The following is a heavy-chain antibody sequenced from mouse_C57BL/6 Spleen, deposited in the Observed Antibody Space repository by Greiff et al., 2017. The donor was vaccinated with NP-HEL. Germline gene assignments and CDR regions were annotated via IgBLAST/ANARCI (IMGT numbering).Heavy chain of an antibody. CDR3: TSEGWLLYFDY. CDR2: IDPETGGT. Sequence: SGAELVRPGASVTLSCKASGYTFTDYEMHWVKQTPVHGLEWIGAIDPETGGTAYNQKFKGKAILTADKSSSTAYMELRSLTSEDSAVYYCTSEGWLLYFDYWGQGTTLTVSS. CDR1: GYTFTDYE. V-gene: IGHV1-15*01. D-gene: IGHD2-3*01. J-gene: IGHJ2*01.